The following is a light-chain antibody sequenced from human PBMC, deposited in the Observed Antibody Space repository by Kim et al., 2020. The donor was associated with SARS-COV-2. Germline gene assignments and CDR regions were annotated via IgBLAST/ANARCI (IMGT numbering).Light chain of an antibody. CDR3: GTWDSNLSGLV. J-gene: IGLJ3*02. CDR2: DNN. Sequence: QSVLTQPPSVSAAPGQKVTISCSGSSSNIGNNYVSWYQQLPGTAPKLLIYDNNKRPSGIPDRFSGSKSGTSATLGITGLQTGDEADYYCGTWDSNLSGLVFGGGTQLTVL. CDR1: SSNIGNNY. V-gene: IGLV1-51*01.